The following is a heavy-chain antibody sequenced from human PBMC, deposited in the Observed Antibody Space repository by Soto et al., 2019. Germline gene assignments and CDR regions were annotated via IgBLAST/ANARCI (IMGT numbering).Heavy chain of an antibody. CDR3: ARPSGEGWGSYRQLPDVGYYYYMDV. J-gene: IGHJ6*03. V-gene: IGHV4-39*01. CDR2: IYYSGST. CDR1: GGSISSSSYY. D-gene: IGHD3-16*02. Sequence: QLQLQESGPGLVKPSETLSLTCTVSGGSISSSSYYWGWIRQPPGKGLEWIGSIYYSGSTYYNPSLKSRVTISVDTSKNQFSLKLSSVTAADTAVYYCARPSGEGWGSYRQLPDVGYYYYMDVWGKGTTVTVSS.